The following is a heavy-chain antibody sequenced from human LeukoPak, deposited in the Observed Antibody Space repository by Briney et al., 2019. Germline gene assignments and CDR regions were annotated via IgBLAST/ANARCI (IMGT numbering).Heavy chain of an antibody. Sequence: GGSLRLSCAASGFTFSSYAMHWVRQAPGKGLEYVSAISSNGGSTYYANSVKGRFTISRDNSKNTLYLQMGSLRAEDMAVYYCARDNYDILTGYYDYWGQGTLVTVSS. J-gene: IGHJ4*02. D-gene: IGHD3-9*01. CDR3: ARDNYDILTGYYDY. CDR1: GFTFSSYA. V-gene: IGHV3-64*01. CDR2: ISSNGGST.